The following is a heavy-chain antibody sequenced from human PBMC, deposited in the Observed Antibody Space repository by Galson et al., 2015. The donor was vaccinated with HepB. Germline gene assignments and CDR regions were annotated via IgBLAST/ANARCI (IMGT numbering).Heavy chain of an antibody. D-gene: IGHD5-24*01. CDR3: ARDWINYGMDV. CDR1: GFPFNYFD. V-gene: IGHV3-48*02. Sequence: SLRLSCAVSGFPFNYFDMHWVRQAPGKGLGWVSFISSSSTTKYYADSVKGRFTISRDNAKNSLYLEVNSLRNDDTAVYFCARDWINYGMDVWGQGTTVTVSS. CDR2: ISSSSTTK. J-gene: IGHJ6*02.